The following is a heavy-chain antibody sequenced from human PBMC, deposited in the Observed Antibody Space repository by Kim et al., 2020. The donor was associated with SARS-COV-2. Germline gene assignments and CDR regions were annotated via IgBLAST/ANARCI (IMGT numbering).Heavy chain of an antibody. Sequence: KGLELLGRNKQSGRSYDHPSLKSRVTIAEESSKNQFSLKLSSVTAADTSVYYCARDAYRWLRLEGWFDPWGQGTLVTVSS. J-gene: IGHJ5*02. D-gene: IGHD5-12*01. V-gene: IGHV4-38-2*02. CDR3: ARDAYRWLRLEGWFDP. CDR2: NKQSGRS.